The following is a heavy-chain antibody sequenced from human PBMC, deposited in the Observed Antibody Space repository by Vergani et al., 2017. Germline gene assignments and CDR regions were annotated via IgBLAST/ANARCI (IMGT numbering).Heavy chain of an antibody. D-gene: IGHD2-15*01. J-gene: IGHJ4*02. CDR2: IRYDGSNK. Sequence: QVQLHQWGAGLLKPSETLSLTCAVYGGSFSGYYWSWIRQPPGKGLEWVAFIRYDGSNKYYADSVKGRFTISRDNSKNTLYLQMNSLRAEDTAVYYCARDPGGDYWGQGTLVTVSS. CDR1: GGSFSGYY. CDR3: ARDPGGDY. V-gene: IGHV3-30*02.